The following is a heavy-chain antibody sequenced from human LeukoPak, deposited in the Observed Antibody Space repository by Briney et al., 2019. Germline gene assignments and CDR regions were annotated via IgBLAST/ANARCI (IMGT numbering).Heavy chain of an antibody. D-gene: IGHD2-21*02. J-gene: IGHJ2*01. CDR1: GGSFSGYY. V-gene: IGHV4-34*01. Sequence: AETLSLTCAVYGGSFSGYYCSWIRQSPGKGLEWIGEINDSGSTNYNPSLKSRVTISVDTAKNQFSLRLSSVTAADTAVFYCARASRRSDGDCYYVDLWGRGTLVTVSS. CDR2: INDSGST. CDR3: ARASRRSDGDCYYVDL.